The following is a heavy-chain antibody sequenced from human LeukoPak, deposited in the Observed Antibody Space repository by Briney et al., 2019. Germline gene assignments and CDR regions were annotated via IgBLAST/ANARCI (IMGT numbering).Heavy chain of an antibody. Sequence: SETLSLTYTVSGGSISSSSYYWGWIRQPPGKGLEWIGSIYYSGSTYYNPSLKSRVTISVDTSKNQFSLKLSSVTAADTAVYYCAREPSPYYYDSSGYNWDYWGQGTLVTVSS. J-gene: IGHJ4*02. CDR3: AREPSPYYYDSSGYNWDY. V-gene: IGHV4-39*02. CDR2: IYYSGST. D-gene: IGHD3-22*01. CDR1: GGSISSSSYY.